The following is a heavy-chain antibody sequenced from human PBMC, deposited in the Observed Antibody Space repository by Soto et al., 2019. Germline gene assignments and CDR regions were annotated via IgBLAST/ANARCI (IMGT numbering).Heavy chain of an antibody. J-gene: IGHJ4*02. D-gene: IGHD1-26*01. V-gene: IGHV3-21*01. CDR2: ITRDSNHI. CDR1: GFTFTAYT. Sequence: GGSLRLSCAASGFTFTAYTINWVRQAPGKGLEWVASITRDSNHIYFADSVKGRFTLSRDNAKNSVYLQVNSLRAEDTAIYFCARHFIVGSITFGYWGQGTLVTVYS. CDR3: ARHFIVGSITFGY.